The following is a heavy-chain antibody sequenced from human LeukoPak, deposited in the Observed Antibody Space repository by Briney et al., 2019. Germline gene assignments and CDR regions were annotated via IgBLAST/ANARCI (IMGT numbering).Heavy chain of an antibody. V-gene: IGHV3-11*05. CDR3: VRGDYDSSGYYEV. CDR1: GFSFSDYS. CDR2: RSSSSYT. Sequence: GGSLRLSCAASGFSFSDYSMSWIRQAPGKGLECISYRSSSSYTNYADSVKGRFTISRDNAKNSLYLQMNSLRAEDTAVYYCVRGDYDSSGYYEVWGQGTLVTVSS. D-gene: IGHD3-22*01. J-gene: IGHJ4*02.